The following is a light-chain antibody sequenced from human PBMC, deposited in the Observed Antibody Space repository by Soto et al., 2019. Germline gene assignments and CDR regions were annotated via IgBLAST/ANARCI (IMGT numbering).Light chain of an antibody. CDR1: QTISSW. CDR2: KAS. V-gene: IGKV1-5*03. J-gene: IGKJ1*01. CDR3: QHYNSYSEA. Sequence: DLTLTQSPSTLSGSVGDRVTITCRASQTISSWLAWYQQKPGKAPKLLIYKASTLKSGVPSRFSGSGSGTEFTLTISSLQPDDFATYYCQHYNSYSEAFGQGTKVDIK.